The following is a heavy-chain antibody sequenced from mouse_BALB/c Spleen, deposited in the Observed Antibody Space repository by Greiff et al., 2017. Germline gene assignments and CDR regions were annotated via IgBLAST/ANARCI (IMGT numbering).Heavy chain of an antibody. J-gene: IGHJ4*01. V-gene: IGHV5-6-2*01. D-gene: IGHD4-1*01. CDR1: GFTFSSYY. CDR2: INSNGGST. Sequence: EVMLVESGGGLVKLGGSLKLSCAASGFTFSSYYMSWVRQTPEKRLELVAAINSNGGSTYYPDTVKGRFTISRDNAKNTLYLQMSSLKSEDTALYSCAREGELYAMDYWGQGTSVTVSS. CDR3: AREGELYAMDY.